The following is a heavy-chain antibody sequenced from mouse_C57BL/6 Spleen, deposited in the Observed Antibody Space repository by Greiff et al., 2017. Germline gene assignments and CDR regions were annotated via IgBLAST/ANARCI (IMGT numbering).Heavy chain of an antibody. CDR1: GYSITSGYY. D-gene: IGHD2-4*01. Sequence: EVQVVESGPGLVKPSQSLSLTCSVTGYSITSGYYWNWIRQFPGNKLEWMGYISYDGSNNYNPSLKNRISITRDTSKNQFFLKLNSVTTEDTATYYCAIIYYDYDGFAYWGQGTLVTVSA. CDR3: AIIYYDYDGFAY. J-gene: IGHJ3*01. V-gene: IGHV3-6*01. CDR2: ISYDGSN.